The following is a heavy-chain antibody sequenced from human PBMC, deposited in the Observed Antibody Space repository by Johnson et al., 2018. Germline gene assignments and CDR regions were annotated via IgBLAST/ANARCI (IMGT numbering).Heavy chain of an antibody. V-gene: IGHV3-30-3*01. CDR2: ISYDGSSK. J-gene: IGHJ6*03. CDR1: GFSFSSYA. Sequence: VQLVETGGGVVQPGRSLRLSCAASGFSFSSYAMHWVRQAPGKGLKWVAVISYDGSSKYYADSVKGRFTISRDNSKNTLYMQMNSLRAEDTAVYYWARESESNYYYYMDGWGKGTTVTVSS. CDR3: ARESESNYYYYMDG.